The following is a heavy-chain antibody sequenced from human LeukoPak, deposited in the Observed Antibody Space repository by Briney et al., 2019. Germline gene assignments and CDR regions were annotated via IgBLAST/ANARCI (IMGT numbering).Heavy chain of an antibody. CDR3: ARGRYDSSAPRGENFDY. V-gene: IGHV4-4*02. Sequence: SETLSLTCAVSGGSISSSNWWSWVRQPPGKGLEWIGEIYHSGSTNYNPSLKSRVTISVDKSKNQFSLKLSSVTAADTAVYYCARGRYDSSAPRGENFDYWGQGTLVTVSP. J-gene: IGHJ4*02. CDR1: GGSISSSNW. CDR2: IYHSGST. D-gene: IGHD3-22*01.